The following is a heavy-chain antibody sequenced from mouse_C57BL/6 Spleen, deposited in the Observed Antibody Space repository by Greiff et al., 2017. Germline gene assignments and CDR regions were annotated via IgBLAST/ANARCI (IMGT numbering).Heavy chain of an antibody. D-gene: IGHD1-1*01. CDR1: GYTFTSYG. J-gene: IGHJ2*01. CDR3: TCKNTTVVATGDY. Sequence: QVQLQQSGAELARPGASVKLSCKASGYTFTSYGISWVKQRTGQGLEWIGEIYPRSGNPYYNEQFKGKATLTADKSSSTAYMELRSLTSESSAVYFATCKNTTVVATGDYWGQGTTLTVAS. CDR2: IYPRSGNP. V-gene: IGHV1-81*01.